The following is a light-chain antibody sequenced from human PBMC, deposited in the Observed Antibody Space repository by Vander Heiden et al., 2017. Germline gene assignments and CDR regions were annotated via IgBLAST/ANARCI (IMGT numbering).Light chain of an antibody. CDR3: QQYNNWPPYT. V-gene: IGKV3-15*01. CDR1: QSVSSN. J-gene: IGKJ2*01. CDR2: GAS. Sequence: EIVMTQSPATLSASPGERATLSCRASQSVSSNLAWYQQKPGQAPRLLIYGASTRATGIPARFSGSGSGTEFTLTISSLQSEDFAVYYCQQYNNWPPYTFGPGTKLEIK.